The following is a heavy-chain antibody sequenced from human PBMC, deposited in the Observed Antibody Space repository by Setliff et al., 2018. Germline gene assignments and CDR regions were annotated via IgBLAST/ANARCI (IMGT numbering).Heavy chain of an antibody. D-gene: IGHD3-10*01. CDR3: ARSGDYYGSGSYRLGY. CDR2: IYYSGST. Sequence: SETLSLTCAVYGGSISSHYWSWIRQPSGKGLEWIGYIYYSGSTNYNPSLKSRVTISVDTSKNQFSLKLSSVTAADTAVYYCARSGDYYGSGSYRLGYWGQGTLVTVSS. CDR1: GGSISSHY. V-gene: IGHV4-59*11. J-gene: IGHJ4*02.